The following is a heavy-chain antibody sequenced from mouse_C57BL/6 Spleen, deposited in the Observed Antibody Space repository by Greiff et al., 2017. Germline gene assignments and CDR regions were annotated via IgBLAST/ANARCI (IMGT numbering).Heavy chain of an antibody. Sequence: EVQLQQSGAELVRPGASVKLSCTASGFNIKDDYMHWVKQRPEQGLEWIGWIYPENGDTEYASKFQGKATITADTSSNTAYLQLSSLTSEDTAVYYCTGGWLRRGFAYWGQGTLVTVSA. V-gene: IGHV14-4*01. J-gene: IGHJ3*01. CDR1: GFNIKDDY. CDR3: TGGWLRRGFAY. CDR2: IYPENGDT. D-gene: IGHD2-2*01.